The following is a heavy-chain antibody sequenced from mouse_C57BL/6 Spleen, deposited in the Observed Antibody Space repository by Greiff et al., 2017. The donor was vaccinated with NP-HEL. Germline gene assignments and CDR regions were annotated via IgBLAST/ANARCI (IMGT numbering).Heavy chain of an antibody. CDR1: GYTFTDYY. V-gene: IGHV1-76*01. CDR2: IYPGSGNT. Sequence: QVQLQQSGAELVRPGASVKLSCKASGYTFTDYYINWVKQRPGQGLEWIARIYPGSGNTYYNEKFKGKATLTAEKSSSTAYMQLSSLTSEDSAVYFCARHDYDWYFDVWGTGTTVTVSS. J-gene: IGHJ1*03. CDR3: ARHDYDWYFDV. D-gene: IGHD2-4*01.